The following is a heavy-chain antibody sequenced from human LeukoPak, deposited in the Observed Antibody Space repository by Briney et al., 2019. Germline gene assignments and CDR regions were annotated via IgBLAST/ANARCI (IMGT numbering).Heavy chain of an antibody. CDR3: ARGLRWRWLQSYFDY. V-gene: IGHV1-8*01. D-gene: IGHD5-24*01. CDR2: MNPNSGNT. J-gene: IGHJ4*02. Sequence: ASVKVSCKASGYTFTSYDINWVRQATGQGLEWMGWMNPNSGNTGHAQKFQGRVTMTRNTSISTAYMELCSLRSEDTAVYYCARGLRWRWLQSYFDYWGQGTLVTVSS. CDR1: GYTFTSYD.